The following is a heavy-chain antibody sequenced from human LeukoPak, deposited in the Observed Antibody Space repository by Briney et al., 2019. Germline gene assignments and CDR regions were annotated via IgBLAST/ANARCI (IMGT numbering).Heavy chain of an antibody. D-gene: IGHD5-12*01. CDR2: VSGSGGST. Sequence: GGSLRLSCAASGYTFSSYAMSWVRQAPGKGLEWVSGVSGSGGSTYYADSVKGRFTISRDNSKNTLYLQMNSLRAEDTAVYYCAKDLDIVATITGNWGQGTLVTVSS. J-gene: IGHJ4*02. V-gene: IGHV3-23*01. CDR3: AKDLDIVATITGN. CDR1: GYTFSSYA.